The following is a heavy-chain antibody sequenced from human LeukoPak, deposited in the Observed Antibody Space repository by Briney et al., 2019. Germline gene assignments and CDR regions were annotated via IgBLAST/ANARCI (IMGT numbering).Heavy chain of an antibody. CDR3: ARPVQYCGGDCYYDY. D-gene: IGHD2-21*02. V-gene: IGHV1-46*01. CDR1: GYTFTSYY. J-gene: IGHJ4*02. Sequence: ASVKVSCKASGYTFTSYYMHWVRQAPGQGLEWMGIINPSGGSTGYAQKFQGRVTMTTDTSTSTAYMELRSLRSDDTAVYYCARPVQYCGGDCYYDYWGQGTLVTVSS. CDR2: INPSGGST.